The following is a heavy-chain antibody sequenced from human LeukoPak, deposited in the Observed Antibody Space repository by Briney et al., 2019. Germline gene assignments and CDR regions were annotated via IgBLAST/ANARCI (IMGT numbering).Heavy chain of an antibody. Sequence: ASVKVSCKASGYTFTSYYMHWVRQAPGQGLEWMGLINPTGGSTGYAQKFQGRVTMTRDMSTSTDYMELSSLRSEDTAVYYCARGHGEWLAFDYWGQGTLVTVSS. J-gene: IGHJ4*02. V-gene: IGHV1-46*01. CDR3: ARGHGEWLAFDY. CDR2: INPTGGST. D-gene: IGHD3-3*01. CDR1: GYTFTSYY.